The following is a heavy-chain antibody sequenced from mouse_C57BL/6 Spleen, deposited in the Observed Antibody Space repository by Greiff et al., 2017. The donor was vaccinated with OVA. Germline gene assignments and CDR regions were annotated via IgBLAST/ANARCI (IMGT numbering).Heavy chain of an antibody. Sequence: VQLKESGPVLVKPGASVKMSCKASGYTFTDYYMNWVKQSHGKSLEWIGVINPYNGGTSYNQKFKGKATLTFDKSSSTAYMELNSLTSEDSAVYYCARPYYSNYYFAYWGQGTLVTVSA. J-gene: IGHJ3*01. D-gene: IGHD2-5*01. CDR3: ARPYYSNYYFAY. CDR1: GYTFTDYY. V-gene: IGHV1-19*01. CDR2: INPYNGGT.